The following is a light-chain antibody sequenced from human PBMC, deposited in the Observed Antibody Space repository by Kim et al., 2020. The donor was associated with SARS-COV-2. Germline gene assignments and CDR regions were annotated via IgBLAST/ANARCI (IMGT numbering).Light chain of an antibody. CDR1: QDIGND. CDR2: AAF. CDR3: LQHNNYPFT. J-gene: IGKJ2*01. Sequence: SASVGDRVTNTCPASQDIGNDLGLSQHKPGEAPKRLIYAAFTLQSGVPSRFSGSGFGAEFTLTISSLHPEDFATYHCLQHNNYPFTFGQGTKLEI. V-gene: IGKV1-17*01.